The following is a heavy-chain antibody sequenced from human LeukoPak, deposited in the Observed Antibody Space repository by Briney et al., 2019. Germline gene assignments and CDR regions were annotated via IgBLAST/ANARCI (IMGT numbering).Heavy chain of an antibody. D-gene: IGHD3-16*01. CDR2: ISWDGGST. CDR3: ARDRLRLGELPILNKKNNYLDY. CDR1: GFTFDDYA. V-gene: IGHV3-43D*03. Sequence: GGSLRLSCAASGFTFDDYAMHWVRQAPGKGLEWVSLISWDGGSTYYADSVKGRFTISRDNAKNSLYLQMNSLRADDTAVYYCARDRLRLGELPILNKKNNYLDYWGQGTLATVSS. J-gene: IGHJ4*02.